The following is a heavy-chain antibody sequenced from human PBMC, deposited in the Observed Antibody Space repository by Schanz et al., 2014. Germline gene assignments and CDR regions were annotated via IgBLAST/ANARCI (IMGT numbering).Heavy chain of an antibody. CDR1: GYTFTTYA. CDR3: AKAESHIMPDSHPSSAP. J-gene: IGHJ5*02. Sequence: SVSCNASGYTFTTYAMSLVRPAPGQRLEWLVWISVYTGNTKYGQKVQGRVSITADSATTTAYMELRSLRTDATAVYYGAKAESHIMPDSHPSSAPCGQG. CDR2: ISVYTGNT. V-gene: IGHV1-18*01. D-gene: IGHD1-26*01.